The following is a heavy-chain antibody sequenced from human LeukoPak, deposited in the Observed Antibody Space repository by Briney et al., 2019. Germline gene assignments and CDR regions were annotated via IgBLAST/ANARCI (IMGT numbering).Heavy chain of an antibody. V-gene: IGHV3-33*01. CDR3: ARRSGSHFDY. CDR2: IWFDGSDK. J-gene: IGHJ4*02. D-gene: IGHD1-26*01. Sequence: GGSLRLSCAASGFTFSRYGMHWVRQTPGKGLEWVAVIWFDGSDKYYADSVKGRFTISRDSSRNALYLQMNSLRAEDTAVYYCARRSGSHFDYWGQGTLVTVSS. CDR1: GFTFSRYG.